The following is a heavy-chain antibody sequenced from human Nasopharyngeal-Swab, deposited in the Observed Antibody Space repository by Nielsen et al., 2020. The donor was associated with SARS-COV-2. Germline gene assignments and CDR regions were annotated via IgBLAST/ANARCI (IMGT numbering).Heavy chain of an antibody. V-gene: IGHV3-21*01. J-gene: IGHJ3*02. CDR1: GFTFSSYS. D-gene: IGHD5-18*01. Sequence: GESLKISYAASGFTFSSYSMNWVRQAPGKGLEWVASISSSSYIYYADSLKGLFTISRDNAKNSLYLQMNSLRAEDSAVYYCARQRGYTYGDAFDIWGQGTMVTVSS. CDR2: ISSSSYI. CDR3: ARQRGYTYGDAFDI.